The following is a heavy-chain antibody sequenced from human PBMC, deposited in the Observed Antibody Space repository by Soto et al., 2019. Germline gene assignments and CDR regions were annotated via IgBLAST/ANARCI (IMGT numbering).Heavy chain of an antibody. CDR2: NNHSGST. J-gene: IGHJ4*02. CDR3: ARDKITGLFDY. CDR1: GPSVTNDRYY. Sequence: SETLSLTCTISGPSVTNDRYYLTWLRQPPGTGLEWIGENNHSGSTNYNPPLKSRVTISVDTSKDQFSLKLTSVTAADTAVYYCARDKITGLFDYWGQGTRVTVSS. V-gene: IGHV4-34*01. D-gene: IGHD2-8*02.